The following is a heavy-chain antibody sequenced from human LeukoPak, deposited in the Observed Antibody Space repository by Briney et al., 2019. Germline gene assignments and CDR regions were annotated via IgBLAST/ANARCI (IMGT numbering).Heavy chain of an antibody. V-gene: IGHV3-9*03. D-gene: IGHD3-10*01. CDR3: ARARSGSYRDAFDI. CDR2: ISWNSGSI. J-gene: IGHJ3*02. Sequence: PGGSLRLSCAASGFTFDDYAMHWVRQAPGKGLEWVSGISWNSGSIGYADSVKGRFTISRDNAKNSLYLQMNSLRAEDMALYYCARARSGSYRDAFDIWGQGTMVTVSS. CDR1: GFTFDDYA.